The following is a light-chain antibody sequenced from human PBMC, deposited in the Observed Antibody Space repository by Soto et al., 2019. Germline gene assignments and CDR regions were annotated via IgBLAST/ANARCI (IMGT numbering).Light chain of an antibody. Sequence: QSVLTQPPSVSGAPGQRVTISCTGSSSNIGAGYDVHWYQQLPGTAPKLLIYGNSNRPSGVPDRFSGSKSGTSASLAITGLLAEVEADYSCQSYDSSLSALFGGGTKLTVL. CDR3: QSYDSSLSAL. J-gene: IGLJ3*02. CDR1: SSNIGAGYD. CDR2: GNS. V-gene: IGLV1-40*01.